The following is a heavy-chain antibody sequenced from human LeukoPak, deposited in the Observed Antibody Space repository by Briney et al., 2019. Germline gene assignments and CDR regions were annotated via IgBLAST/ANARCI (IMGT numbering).Heavy chain of an antibody. CDR2: LNPNSGGT. CDR3: AIDPWGHYDSSGYSKKHVF. Sequence: SVQVSCNASGYTFPFYYMHWVRPAPGQGLEWMGWLNPNSGGTNYAQKFQGRVTITMPTSISTTHIELSRLRSDDTAVYYCAIDPWGHYDSSGYSKKHVFWGQDPLVTVSS. D-gene: IGHD3-22*01. V-gene: IGHV1-2*02. J-gene: IGHJ1*01. CDR1: GYTFPFYY.